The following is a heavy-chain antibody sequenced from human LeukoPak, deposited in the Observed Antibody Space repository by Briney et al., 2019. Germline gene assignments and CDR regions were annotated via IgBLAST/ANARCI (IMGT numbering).Heavy chain of an antibody. CDR3: ARGAILDY. V-gene: IGHV4-39*07. J-gene: IGHJ4*02. Sequence: PSETLSLTCSVSDGSINTISDYWGWARQPPGKGLEWIGSVDYTGSTYYNAPFKSRVTISIDTSKNQFSLSLSAVTAADTAVYYCARGAILDYWGQGTLVTVSS. CDR2: VDYTGST. CDR1: DGSINTISDY.